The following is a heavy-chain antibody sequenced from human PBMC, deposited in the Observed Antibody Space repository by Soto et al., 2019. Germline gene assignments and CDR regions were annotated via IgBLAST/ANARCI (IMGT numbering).Heavy chain of an antibody. V-gene: IGHV3-30*18. CDR1: GFTFSSYG. D-gene: IGHD3-16*01. CDR2: ISYDGSNK. CDR3: AKDIADRYDYVFYYSGMDV. J-gene: IGHJ6*04. Sequence: GGSLRLSCAASGFTFSSYGMHWVRQAPGKGLEWVAVISYDGSNKYYADSVKGRFTISRDNSKNTLYLQMNSLRAEDTAVYYCAKDIADRYDYVFYYSGMDVWSEGIMVTVSS.